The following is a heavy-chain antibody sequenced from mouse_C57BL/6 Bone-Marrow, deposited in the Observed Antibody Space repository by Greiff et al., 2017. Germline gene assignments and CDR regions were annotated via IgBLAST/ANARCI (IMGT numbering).Heavy chain of an antibody. V-gene: IGHV1-58*01. Sequence: EVHLVESGAELVRPGSSVKMSCKTSGYTFTSYGINWVKQRPGQGLEWIGYIYIGNGYTEYNEKFKGKATLTSDTSSSTAYMQLSSLTSEDSAIYFCASPIYYYGSSYAMDYWGQGTSVTVSS. D-gene: IGHD1-1*01. CDR2: IYIGNGYT. CDR3: ASPIYYYGSSYAMDY. CDR1: GYTFTSYG. J-gene: IGHJ4*01.